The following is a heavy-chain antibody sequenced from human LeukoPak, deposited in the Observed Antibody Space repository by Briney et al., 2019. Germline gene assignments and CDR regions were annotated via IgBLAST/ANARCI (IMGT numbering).Heavy chain of an antibody. Sequence: GGSLRLSCAASGFTVSSNYMSWVRQAPGKGLEWVSVIYSGGSTYYADSVKGRFTISRDNSKNTLYLQMNSLRAEDTAVYYCARVETAMEFTLKDDAFDIWGQGTMVTVSS. CDR3: ARVETAMEFTLKDDAFDI. CDR1: GFTVSSNY. CDR2: IYSGGST. V-gene: IGHV3-66*01. J-gene: IGHJ3*02. D-gene: IGHD5-18*01.